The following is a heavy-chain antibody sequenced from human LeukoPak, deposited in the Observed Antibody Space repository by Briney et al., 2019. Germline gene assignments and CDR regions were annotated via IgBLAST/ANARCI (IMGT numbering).Heavy chain of an antibody. CDR2: ISYDGSNK. J-gene: IGHJ4*02. CDR3: AKDRSGSFDY. D-gene: IGHD3-3*01. CDR1: GFTFSSYG. V-gene: IGHV3-30*18. Sequence: GGSLRLSCAASGFTFSSYGMHWARHAPGKGLEWVAVISYDGSNKYYADSVKGRFTISRDNSKNTLYLQMNSLRAEDTAAYYCAKDRSGSFDYWGQGTLVTVSS.